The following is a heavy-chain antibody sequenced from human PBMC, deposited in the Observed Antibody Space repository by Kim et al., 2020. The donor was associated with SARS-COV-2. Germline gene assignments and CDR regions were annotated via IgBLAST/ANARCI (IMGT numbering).Heavy chain of an antibody. D-gene: IGHD3-10*01. Sequence: ASVKVSCKASGYTFTYYAISWARQAPGQGLEWLGWISSDNGDTQYAQNVQGRVTMTVDTSTSTAYMEVRSLRSDDTAIYFCARAFGFGDTHKNWFDLWGQGTLATVSS. CDR2: ISSDNGDT. CDR1: GYTFTYYA. J-gene: IGHJ5*02. V-gene: IGHV1-18*01. CDR3: ARAFGFGDTHKNWFDL.